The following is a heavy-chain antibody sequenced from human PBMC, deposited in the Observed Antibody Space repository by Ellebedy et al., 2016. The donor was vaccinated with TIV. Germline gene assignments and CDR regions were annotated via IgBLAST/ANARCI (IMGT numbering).Heavy chain of an antibody. CDR2: IDYSGST. D-gene: IGHD2-15*01. J-gene: IGHJ6*02. V-gene: IGHV4-59*01. CDR3: ARDGVDGMDV. CDR1: GGSIRGYY. Sequence: SETLSLTCTVSGGSIRGYYWTWIRQSPGKGLEWIGNIDYSGSTKYNPSLKSRLTMSVDRSKNQLSLKLTSTRAADTAVYYCARDGVDGMDVWGQGTTVAVSS.